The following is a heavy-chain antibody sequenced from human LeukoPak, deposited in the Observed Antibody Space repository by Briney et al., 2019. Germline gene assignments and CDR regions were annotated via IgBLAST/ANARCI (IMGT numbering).Heavy chain of an antibody. J-gene: IGHJ4*02. D-gene: IGHD6-13*01. Sequence: GGSLRLSCAASGFTFSNYAMIWVRQAPGKGLEWVSYISSSGSTIYYADSVKGRFTISRDNAKNSLYLQMNSLRAEDTAVYYCARDWWRAAGGMDYWGQGTLVTVSS. V-gene: IGHV3-48*03. CDR3: ARDWWRAAGGMDY. CDR1: GFTFSNYA. CDR2: ISSSGSTI.